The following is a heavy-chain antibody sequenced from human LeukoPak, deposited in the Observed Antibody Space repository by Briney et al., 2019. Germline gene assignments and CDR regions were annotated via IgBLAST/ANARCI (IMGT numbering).Heavy chain of an antibody. D-gene: IGHD2/OR15-2a*01. Sequence: GRSLRLSCAASGFTFSSYVMHWVRQAPGKGLEWVAVISYDGSNKYYADSVKGRFTISRDNSKNTLYLQMNSLRAEDTAVYYCARDSFLFCLDYWGQGTLVTVSS. CDR3: ARDSFLFCLDY. J-gene: IGHJ4*02. CDR2: ISYDGSNK. CDR1: GFTFSSYV. V-gene: IGHV3-30-3*01.